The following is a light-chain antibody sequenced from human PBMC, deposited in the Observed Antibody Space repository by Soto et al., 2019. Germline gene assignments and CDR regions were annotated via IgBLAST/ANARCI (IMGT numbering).Light chain of an antibody. V-gene: IGKV1D-13*01. Sequence: ANQLTQSPSSLSASVGDRVTITCRASQAISSALAWYQQKPGKPPKLLIYDASTLQGGVPSRFRGTASGTDFTLTINSLQPEDFETYYCQQFNNWPVTLAPGTKVDIK. CDR2: DAS. J-gene: IGKJ3*01. CDR1: QAISSA. CDR3: QQFNNWPVT.